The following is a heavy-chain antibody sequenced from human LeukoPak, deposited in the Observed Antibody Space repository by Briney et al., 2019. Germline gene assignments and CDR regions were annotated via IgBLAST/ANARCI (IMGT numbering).Heavy chain of an antibody. CDR3: TTYTVGATTSHFDY. CDR2: IKSKTDGGTP. CDR1: GFTFSNAW. Sequence: PGGSLRLSCAASGFTFSNAWMSLVRQAPGKGLEWVGRIKSKTDGGTPDYAAPVKGRFTISRDDSKNTLYLQMNSLKTEDTAVYYCTTYTVGATTSHFDYWGQGTLVTVSS. D-gene: IGHD1-26*01. V-gene: IGHV3-15*01. J-gene: IGHJ4*02.